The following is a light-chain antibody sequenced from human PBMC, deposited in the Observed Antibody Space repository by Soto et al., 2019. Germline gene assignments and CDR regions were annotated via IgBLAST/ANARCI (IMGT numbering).Light chain of an antibody. J-gene: IGLJ2*01. V-gene: IGLV4-60*02. CDR1: SGHSSYI. Sequence: QLVLTQSSSASASLGSSVELTCTLSSGHSSYIIAWHHQQPGKAPRYLMKLEGSGSYNKGSGVPDRFSGSSSGADRYLTISNLQFEDEANYYCETWDSNTRVFGGGTKLTVL. CDR3: ETWDSNTRV. CDR2: LEGSGSY.